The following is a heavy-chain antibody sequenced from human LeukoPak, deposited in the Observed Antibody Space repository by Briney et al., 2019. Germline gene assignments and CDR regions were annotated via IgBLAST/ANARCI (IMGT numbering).Heavy chain of an antibody. J-gene: IGHJ4*02. V-gene: IGHV3-53*04. CDR2: IYSGAST. D-gene: IGHD2-8*01. Sequence: PGGSLRLSCAASGFTVSSNYMSWVRQAPGKGLEWVSIIYSGASTYYADSVKGRFTISRHISKNTLYLQMNSLRAEDTAVYYYARGYCTNAVCPIDYWGQGTLVTVSS. CDR3: ARGYCTNAVCPIDY. CDR1: GFTVSSNY.